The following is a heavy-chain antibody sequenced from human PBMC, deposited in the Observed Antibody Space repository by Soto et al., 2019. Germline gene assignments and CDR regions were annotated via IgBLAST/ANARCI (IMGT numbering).Heavy chain of an antibody. CDR3: AKEYCSGGSCYKIFDY. D-gene: IGHD2-15*01. V-gene: IGHV3-30*18. CDR2: ISYDGSNK. CDR1: GFTFRSDG. J-gene: IGHJ4*02. Sequence: GXSRRLSGAASGFTFRSDGMHWVRQAPGKGLEWVAVISYDGSNKYYADSVKGRFTISRDNSENTLYLQMNSLRAEDTAVYYCAKEYCSGGSCYKIFDYWGQGTLVTVSS.